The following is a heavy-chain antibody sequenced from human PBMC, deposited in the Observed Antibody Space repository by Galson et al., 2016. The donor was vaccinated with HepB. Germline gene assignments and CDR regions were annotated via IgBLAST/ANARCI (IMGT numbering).Heavy chain of an antibody. D-gene: IGHD3-10*01. J-gene: IGHJ5*01. CDR1: GFSFSDYY. V-gene: IGHV3-74*01. Sequence: SLRLSCAASGFSFSDYYMNWIRQAPGKGLVWVSGLSFDGSARRYADSVKSRFTISRDNAKNTLYLEMTSLSAEDTAVYYCARGSWAPFESWGQGTLVTVSS. CDR3: ARGSWAPFES. CDR2: LSFDGSAR.